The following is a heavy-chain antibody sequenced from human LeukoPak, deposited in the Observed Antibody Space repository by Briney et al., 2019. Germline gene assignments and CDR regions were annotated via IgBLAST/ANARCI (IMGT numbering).Heavy chain of an antibody. CDR3: ASGPGAARSGYYFDY. D-gene: IGHD1-26*01. Sequence: GGSLRLSCAASGFTFSSYSMNWVRQAPGKGLEWVSYISSSSSYTNYADSVKGRFTISRDNAKNSLYLQMNSLRAEDTAVYYCASGPGAARSGYYFDYWGQGTLVTVSS. CDR2: ISSSSSYT. J-gene: IGHJ4*02. V-gene: IGHV3-21*05. CDR1: GFTFSSYS.